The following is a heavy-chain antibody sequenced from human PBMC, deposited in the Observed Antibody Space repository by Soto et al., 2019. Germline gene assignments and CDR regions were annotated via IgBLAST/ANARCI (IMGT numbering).Heavy chain of an antibody. CDR3: VRLRYCSSTSCHRFDP. D-gene: IGHD2-2*02. Sequence: SETLSLTCTVSGGSISSSGYYWSWIRQHPGKGLEWIGHIYYSGSTYYNPSLKSRVTISVDTSKNQLSLKLSSVTAADTAVYYCVRLRYCSSTSCHRFDPWGQGTLVTVSS. CDR1: GGSISSSGYY. V-gene: IGHV4-31*03. CDR2: IYYSGST. J-gene: IGHJ5*02.